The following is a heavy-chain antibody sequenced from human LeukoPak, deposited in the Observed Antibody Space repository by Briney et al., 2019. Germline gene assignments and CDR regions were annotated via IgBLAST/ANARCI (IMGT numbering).Heavy chain of an antibody. D-gene: IGHD6-19*01. J-gene: IGHJ4*02. V-gene: IGHV3-48*03. CDR2: ISSSGSTI. CDR1: GFTFSSYE. CDR3: AREGYSSGWYYFDY. Sequence: GGSLRLFCAASGFTFSSYEMNWVRQAPGKGLEWVSYISSSGSTIYYADSVKGRFTISRDNAKNSLYLQMNSLRAEDTAVYYCAREGYSSGWYYFDYWGQGTLVTVSS.